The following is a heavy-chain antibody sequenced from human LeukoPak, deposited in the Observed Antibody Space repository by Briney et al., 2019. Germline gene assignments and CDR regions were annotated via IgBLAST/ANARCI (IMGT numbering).Heavy chain of an antibody. CDR2: IDPSDSET. V-gene: IGHV5-51*01. CDR1: GYSFTNYW. J-gene: IGHJ6*02. D-gene: IGHD2-15*01. Sequence: GESLKISCTASGYSFTNYWIGWVRQMPGKGLEWMGIIDPSDSETRYTPSFQGQVTISADKSLSTAYLQWSSLKASDTAMYYCARHGLEGCSGGNCYRSFYYYGMDVWGQGTTVTVSS. CDR3: ARHGLEGCSGGNCYRSFYYYGMDV.